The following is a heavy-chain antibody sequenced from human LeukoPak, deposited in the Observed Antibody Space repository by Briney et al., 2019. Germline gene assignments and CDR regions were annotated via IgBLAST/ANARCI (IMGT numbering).Heavy chain of an antibody. J-gene: IGHJ6*02. V-gene: IGHV3-23*01. CDR1: GFTFSRYA. D-gene: IGHD5-12*01. CDR3: ATDIVATSYYYGMDV. CDR2: ISGSGGNT. Sequence: QAGGSLRLSCAASGFTFSRYAMTWVRQAPGKGLEWVSAISGSGGNTYYADSVKGRFTTSRDDSKNTLYLQMNSLRAEDTAVYYCATDIVATSYYYGMDVWGQGTTVTVSS.